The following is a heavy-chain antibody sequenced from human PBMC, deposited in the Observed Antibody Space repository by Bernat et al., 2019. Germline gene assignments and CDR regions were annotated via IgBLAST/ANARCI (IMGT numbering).Heavy chain of an antibody. CDR3: AKRRNWGRGFDY. J-gene: IGHJ4*02. CDR1: GFTFSSYA. Sequence: QVQLVESGGGVVQPGRSLRLSCAASGFTFSSYAMHWVRQAPGKGLEWVAVISYDGSNKYYADSVKGRFTISRDNSKNTLYLQMNSLRAEDTAVYYWAKRRNWGRGFDYWGQGTLVTVSS. CDR2: ISYDGSNK. D-gene: IGHD7-27*01. V-gene: IGHV3-30*18.